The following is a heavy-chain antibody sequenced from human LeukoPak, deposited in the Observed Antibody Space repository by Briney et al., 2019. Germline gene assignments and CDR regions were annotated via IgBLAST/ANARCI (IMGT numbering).Heavy chain of an antibody. J-gene: IGHJ4*02. CDR2: INSDGSST. CDR3: ATSAVVYLLGY. D-gene: IGHD4-23*01. V-gene: IGHV3-74*01. Sequence: GSLRLSCAASGFTFGSYWIHWVRQAPGKGLLWVSRINSDGSSTSYADSVKGRFTISRDNAKNSLYLQMNSLRAEDTAVYYCATSAVVYLLGYWGQGTLVTVSS. CDR1: GFTFGSYW.